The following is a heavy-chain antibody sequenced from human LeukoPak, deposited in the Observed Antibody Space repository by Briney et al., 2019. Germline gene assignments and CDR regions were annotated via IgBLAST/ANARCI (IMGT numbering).Heavy chain of an antibody. Sequence: SESLSLTCTVSGGSINSYYWSWIRQPPGKGLEWIGYIFYSGSTNYNPSLKSRVTISVDTSKNQFSLKLSSVTAADTAVYYCAIQEGYFQHWGQGTLVTVSS. V-gene: IGHV4-59*08. J-gene: IGHJ1*01. CDR1: GGSINSYY. CDR3: AIQEGYFQH. CDR2: IFYSGST.